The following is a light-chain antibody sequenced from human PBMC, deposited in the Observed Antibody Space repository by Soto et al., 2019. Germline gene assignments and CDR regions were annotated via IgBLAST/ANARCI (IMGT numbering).Light chain of an antibody. Sequence: QSVLPPPPSVSGAPGPRVTISCTGSSSNIGAGYDVHWYQQLPGTAPKLLIYGNSNRPSGVPDRFSGSKSGTSASLAITGLRAEDEADYYCQSYDSSLSGWVFGGGTKLTVL. CDR3: QSYDSSLSGWV. J-gene: IGLJ3*02. V-gene: IGLV1-40*01. CDR1: SSNIGAGYD. CDR2: GNS.